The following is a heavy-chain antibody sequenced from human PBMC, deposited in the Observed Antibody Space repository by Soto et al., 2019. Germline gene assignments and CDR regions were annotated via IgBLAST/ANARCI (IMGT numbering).Heavy chain of an antibody. Sequence: GGSLRLSCATSGFTFRSYAMSWVRKSPERGLEWVSSISSDSRYIYYADSVKGRFTISRDNAGNSLFLQMNNLRAEDTALYYCARKGYASGPDGFDIWGQGTMVTVSS. V-gene: IGHV3-21*01. D-gene: IGHD2-15*01. CDR3: ARKGYASGPDGFDI. J-gene: IGHJ3*02. CDR1: GFTFRSYA. CDR2: ISSDSRYI.